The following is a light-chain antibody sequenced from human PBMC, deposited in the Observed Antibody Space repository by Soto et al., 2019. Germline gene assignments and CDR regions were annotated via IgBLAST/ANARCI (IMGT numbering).Light chain of an antibody. J-gene: IGLJ1*01. CDR2: DVG. Sequence: QSALPQPASVSVSPGQSITISCTGTHSDIGNYNYVSWYQHLPGKAPKLMIYDVGSRPSGVSSRFSGSKSGNTASLAISGLQAEDEADYYCNSYREDHPRFYVFGTGTKVTV. CDR3: NSYREDHPRFYV. V-gene: IGLV2-14*03. CDR1: HSDIGNYNY.